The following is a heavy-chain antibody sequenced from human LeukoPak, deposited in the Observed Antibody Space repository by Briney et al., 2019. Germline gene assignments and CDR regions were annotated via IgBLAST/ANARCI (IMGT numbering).Heavy chain of an antibody. CDR3: ARHGYDYYYMDV. Sequence: SETLSLTCTVSGGSISSGSYYWGWIRQPPGKGLEWIGSIYYSGSTYYNPSLKSRVTTSVDTSKNQFSLKLSSVTAADTAVYYCARHGYDYYYMDVWGKGTTVTVSS. J-gene: IGHJ6*03. CDR1: GGSISSGSYY. V-gene: IGHV4-39*01. CDR2: IYYSGST.